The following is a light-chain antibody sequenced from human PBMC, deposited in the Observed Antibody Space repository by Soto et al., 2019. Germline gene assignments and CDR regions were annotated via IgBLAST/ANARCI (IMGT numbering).Light chain of an antibody. CDR1: SSDVGGYNY. Sequence: QSALTQPASVSGSPGQSITISCTGTSSDVGGYNYVSWYQQHPGKAPKLMIYDVNNRPSGVSNRFSGSKSGNTASLTISGLQAEDEADYYCSSYTSSSTLYVFGTETKVTVL. V-gene: IGLV2-14*01. CDR3: SSYTSSSTLYV. J-gene: IGLJ1*01. CDR2: DVN.